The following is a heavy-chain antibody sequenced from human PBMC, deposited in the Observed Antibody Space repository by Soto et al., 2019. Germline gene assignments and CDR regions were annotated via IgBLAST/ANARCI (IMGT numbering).Heavy chain of an antibody. J-gene: IGHJ4*02. Sequence: QVQLVQSGAEVKKPGASVKVSCKASGYTFNSYDIHWVRQAPGQGLEWMGWTNPNSGNTGYAQKFQGRVTMTRDMSKNTADMELSSLRSEDTAIYYCARAGGSSWYGDVDYWGQGTLVTVSS. CDR2: TNPNSGNT. CDR1: GYTFNSYD. D-gene: IGHD6-13*01. V-gene: IGHV1-8*01. CDR3: ARAGGSSWYGDVDY.